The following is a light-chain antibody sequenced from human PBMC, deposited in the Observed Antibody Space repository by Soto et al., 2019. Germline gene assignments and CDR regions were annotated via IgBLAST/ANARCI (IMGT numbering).Light chain of an antibody. J-gene: IGKJ1*01. CDR1: QSAFGTY. V-gene: IGKV3-20*01. CDR2: GAS. Sequence: EIVLTQSPGTLSLSPGESATLSCRASQSAFGTYLAWFQQKPGQAPRLLIYGASSRASGIPDRFSGSGSATDFFLTISRAQPEDFAVYYCHQYGNSPWTLGQGTKVEI. CDR3: HQYGNSPWT.